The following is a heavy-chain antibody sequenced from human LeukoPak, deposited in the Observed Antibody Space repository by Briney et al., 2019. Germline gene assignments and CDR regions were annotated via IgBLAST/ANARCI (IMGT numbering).Heavy chain of an antibody. J-gene: IGHJ4*02. Sequence: GGSLRLSCAASGFIFNNYGLVWVRQAPGKGLEWVSAISNDGGGTTYADFVKGRFSVSRDNSKNTLFLQMNSLRAEDTALYYCAQGSSGYFFDLWGQGTLLTVSS. CDR1: GFIFNNYG. V-gene: IGHV3-23*01. D-gene: IGHD3-22*01. CDR3: AQGSSGYFFDL. CDR2: ISNDGGGT.